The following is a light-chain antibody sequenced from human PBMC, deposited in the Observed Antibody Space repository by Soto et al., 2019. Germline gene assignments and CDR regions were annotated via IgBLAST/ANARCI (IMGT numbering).Light chain of an antibody. J-gene: IGLJ1*01. CDR3: SSYTSTSIV. Sequence: QSVLTQPASVSGSPGQSITISCTGTSSDVGGYNYVSWYQRHPGKAPKLMIYDVSNRPSGVSNRVSGSKSGNTASLTISGLQAEDEADYHCSSYTSTSIVFGTGTKLTVL. V-gene: IGLV2-14*01. CDR2: DVS. CDR1: SSDVGGYNY.